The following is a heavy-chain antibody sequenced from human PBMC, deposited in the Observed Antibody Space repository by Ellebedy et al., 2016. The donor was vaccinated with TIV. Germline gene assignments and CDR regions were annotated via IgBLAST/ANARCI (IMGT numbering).Heavy chain of an antibody. CDR3: ATDGSYGDYRSPAHAFVM. D-gene: IGHD4-17*01. CDR1: GFSFTSYW. J-gene: IGHJ3*02. Sequence: GESLKISCGASGFSFTSYWMSWIRQAPGKGLEWVSNINQDGSVKYSVDSVRGRFTISRDSAKASLYPEMNSLRAEDTAIYYCATDGSYGDYRSPAHAFVMWGQGTLVTVSP. V-gene: IGHV3-7*03. CDR2: INQDGSVK.